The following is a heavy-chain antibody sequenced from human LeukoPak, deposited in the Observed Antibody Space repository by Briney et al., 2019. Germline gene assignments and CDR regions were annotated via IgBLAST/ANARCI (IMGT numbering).Heavy chain of an antibody. V-gene: IGHV1-69*05. CDR2: IIPIFGTA. CDR1: GGTFSSYA. J-gene: IGHJ4*02. CDR3: ARDSFRLRLGELSESPPWLADY. D-gene: IGHD3-16*02. Sequence: SVKVSCKASGGTFSSYAISWVRQAPGQGLEWMGRIIPIFGTANYAQKFHGRVTITTDESTSTAYMELSSLRSEDTAVYYCARDSFRLRLGELSESPPWLADYWGQGTLVTVSS.